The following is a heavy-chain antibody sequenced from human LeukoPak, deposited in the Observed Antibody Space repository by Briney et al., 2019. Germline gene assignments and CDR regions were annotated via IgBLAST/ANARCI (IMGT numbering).Heavy chain of an antibody. CDR2: IYTSGNT. V-gene: IGHV4-61*02. D-gene: IGHD6-13*01. J-gene: IGHJ4*02. Sequence: SQTLSLTCNVSGGSISSVSDYWSWIRQPAGKGLEWIGRIYTSGNTNYNPSLKSRVTISVDRSKNQFSLKLTSVTAADTAVYYCARESLGPPYYFDYWGQGTLVTVSA. CDR1: GGSISSVSDY. CDR3: ARESLGPPYYFDY.